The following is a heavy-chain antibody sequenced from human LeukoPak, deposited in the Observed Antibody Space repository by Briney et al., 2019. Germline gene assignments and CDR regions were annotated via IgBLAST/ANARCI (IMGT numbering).Heavy chain of an antibody. Sequence: SVTLSLSWTASGASINSSFWAWIRQPTFNGLDWLGRIDSSGNTNYNPSLRSRVIMSADTSKNHFSLKLSSVTAADTAVYYCAGDRNWLQGGGTDYWGQGTLATVSS. D-gene: IGHD5-24*01. CDR1: GASINSSF. V-gene: IGHV4-4*07. CDR3: AGDRNWLQGGGTDY. CDR2: IDSSGNT. J-gene: IGHJ4*02.